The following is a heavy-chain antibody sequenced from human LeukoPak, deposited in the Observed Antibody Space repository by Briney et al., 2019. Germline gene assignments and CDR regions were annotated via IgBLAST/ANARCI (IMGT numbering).Heavy chain of an antibody. CDR1: GFTFSSYG. CDR2: IWYDGSNK. CDR3: AREWVTVFGGFDY. Sequence: GGSLRLSCAASGFTFSSYGMHWVSQAPGKGLEWVAVIWYDGSNKYYADSVKGRFTISRDNSKNTLYLQMDSLRVEDTAVYYCAREWVTVFGGFDYWGQGTLVTVSS. V-gene: IGHV3-33*01. D-gene: IGHD3-3*01. J-gene: IGHJ4*02.